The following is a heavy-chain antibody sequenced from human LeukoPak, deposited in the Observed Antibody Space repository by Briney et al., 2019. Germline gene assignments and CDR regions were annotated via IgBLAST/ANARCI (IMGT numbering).Heavy chain of an antibody. D-gene: IGHD6-19*01. CDR2: TYYSGST. Sequence: SETLSLTCTVSGGSISSSSYYWGWIRQPPGKGLEWIGSTYYSGSTSYNPSLKSRVTISVDTSKNQFSLKLSSVTAADTAVYYCARNSSGGWFDPWGQGTLVTVSS. V-gene: IGHV4-39*01. J-gene: IGHJ5*02. CDR1: GGSISSSSYY. CDR3: ARNSSGGWFDP.